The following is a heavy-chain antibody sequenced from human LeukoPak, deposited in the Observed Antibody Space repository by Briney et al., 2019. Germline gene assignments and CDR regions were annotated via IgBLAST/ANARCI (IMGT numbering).Heavy chain of an antibody. J-gene: IGHJ4*02. D-gene: IGHD3-10*01. CDR1: GFTFSDYS. Sequence: AGGSLRLSCAASGFTFSDYSMNWVRQAPGKGLEWVSSISSRSSYIDYADSVKGRLTISRDNAKNSLYLQMNSLRAEDTAVYYCARVMVRGLPRGTFNYWGQGTLVTVSS. CDR2: ISSRSSYI. CDR3: ARVMVRGLPRGTFNY. V-gene: IGHV3-21*01.